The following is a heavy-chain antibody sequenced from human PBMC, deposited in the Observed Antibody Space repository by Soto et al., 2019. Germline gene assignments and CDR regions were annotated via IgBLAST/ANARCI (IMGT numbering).Heavy chain of an antibody. CDR3: ARYLNWGSNWRYYMAV. V-gene: IGHV3-48*01. CDR2: ISSSSSVI. Sequence: GGSLRLSCATSGFILSDCAMNWVRQAPGKGLEWVSYISSSSSVIYYADSVKGRFTVSRDNARNSLYLQMNSLRAEDTAVYYCARYLNWGSNWRYYMAVWGRGTSVPVSS. CDR1: GFILSDCA. D-gene: IGHD7-27*01. J-gene: IGHJ6*03.